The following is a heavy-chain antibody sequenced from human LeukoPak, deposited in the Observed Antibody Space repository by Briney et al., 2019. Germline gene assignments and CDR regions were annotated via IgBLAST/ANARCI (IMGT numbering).Heavy chain of an antibody. Sequence: GESLKISCEGSGYSFTNYWIGWVRQMPGKGLEWMGVIYPDDSDTRYSPSFQGQVTISADKSIGTAYLQWSSLKASDTAMYYCATHIRASSSWYALDYWGQGTLVTVSS. J-gene: IGHJ4*02. V-gene: IGHV5-51*01. CDR3: ATHIRASSSWYALDY. CDR2: IYPDDSDT. CDR1: GYSFTNYW. D-gene: IGHD6-13*01.